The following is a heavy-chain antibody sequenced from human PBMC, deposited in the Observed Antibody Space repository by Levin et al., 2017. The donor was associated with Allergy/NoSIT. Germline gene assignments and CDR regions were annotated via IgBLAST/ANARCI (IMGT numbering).Heavy chain of an antibody. J-gene: IGHJ6*02. CDR2: IERDGSET. V-gene: IGHV3-7*01. CDR3: AREEGWGYHYGMDV. CDR1: GFTFTTFW. Sequence: PGESLKISCAASGFTFTTFWMTWVRQAPGKGLEWVANIERDGSETYYVDSVKGRFTISRDNAKNSVYLEMNSLRVDDTAVYYCAREEGWGYHYGMDVWGQGTTVTVSS. D-gene: IGHD3-16*02.